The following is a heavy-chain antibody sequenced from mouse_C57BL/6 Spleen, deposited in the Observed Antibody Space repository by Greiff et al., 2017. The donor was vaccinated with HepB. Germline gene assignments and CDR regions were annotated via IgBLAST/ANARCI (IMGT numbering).Heavy chain of an antibody. CDR3: ARGGYDYPFAY. V-gene: IGHV5-17*01. D-gene: IGHD2-4*01. J-gene: IGHJ3*01. CDR1: GFTFSDYG. Sequence: EVHLVESGGGLVKPGGSLKLSCAASGFTFSDYGMHWVRQAPEKGLEWVAYISSGSSTIYYADTVKGRFTMSRDNAKNTLFLQMTSLRSEDTAMYYCARGGYDYPFAYWGQGTLVTVSA. CDR2: ISSGSSTI.